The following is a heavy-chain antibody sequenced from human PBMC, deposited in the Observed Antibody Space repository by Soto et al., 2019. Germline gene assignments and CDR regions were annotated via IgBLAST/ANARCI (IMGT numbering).Heavy chain of an antibody. CDR1: GYTFTSYD. Sequence: EASVKVSCKASGYTFTSYDINWVRQATGQGLEWMGWMNPNGGNTGYAQKFQGRVTMTRDTSISTTYMELSSLRSEDTAVYYCAASIAVAGSETYYFDYWGQGTLVTVSS. V-gene: IGHV1-8*01. D-gene: IGHD6-19*01. CDR2: MNPNGGNT. CDR3: AASIAVAGSETYYFDY. J-gene: IGHJ4*02.